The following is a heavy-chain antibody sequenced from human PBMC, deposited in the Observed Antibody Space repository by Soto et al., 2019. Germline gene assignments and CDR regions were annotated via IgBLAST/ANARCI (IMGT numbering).Heavy chain of an antibody. V-gene: IGHV3-7*03. J-gene: IGHJ5*02. CDR1: GFTFISYW. CDR3: ARNYYDSTGWFDP. CDR2: IKQDGSEK. Sequence: GGSLRLSCAASGFTFISYWMSWGRQAPGKGLEWVANIKQDGSEKYYVDSVKGRFTISRDNAKNSLYLQMNSLRAEDTAVYYCARNYYDSTGWFDPWGQGTLVTVSS. D-gene: IGHD3-22*01.